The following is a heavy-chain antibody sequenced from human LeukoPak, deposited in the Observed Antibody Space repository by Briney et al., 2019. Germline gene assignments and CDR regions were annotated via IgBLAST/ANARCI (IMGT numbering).Heavy chain of an antibody. CDR1: GFTFSRYG. J-gene: IGHJ4*02. D-gene: IGHD3-22*01. Sequence: RPGGSLRLSCAASGFTFSRYGMSWVRRAPGKGLEWVSAISGSGGSTYYADSVKGRFTISRDNSKNTLYLQMNSLRAEDTAVYYCARDWGDSSGYFLYYFDYWGQGTLVTVSS. V-gene: IGHV3-23*01. CDR3: ARDWGDSSGYFLYYFDY. CDR2: ISGSGGST.